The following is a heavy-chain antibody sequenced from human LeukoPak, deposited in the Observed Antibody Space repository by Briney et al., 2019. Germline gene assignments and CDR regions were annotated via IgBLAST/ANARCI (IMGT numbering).Heavy chain of an antibody. Sequence: ASVKVSCKASGYTFTSYDNNWVRQATGQGLEWMGCINPNSGNARYAQKFQGRGTITSNSYISKASMQLSRLRVRAEDGYCCAKGRRSHPFRFDHWRQGTVDTVSS. CDR3: AKGRRSHPFRFDH. V-gene: IGHV1-8*01. J-gene: IGHJ4*02. CDR2: INPNSGNA. D-gene: IGHD2-21*01. CDR1: GYTFTSYD.